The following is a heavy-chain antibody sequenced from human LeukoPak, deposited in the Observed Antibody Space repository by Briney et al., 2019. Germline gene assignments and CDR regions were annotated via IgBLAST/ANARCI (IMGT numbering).Heavy chain of an antibody. V-gene: IGHV3-23*01. J-gene: IGHJ4*02. CDR2: ISNSGGTT. Sequence: GGSLRLSCAASGFTFSSYAMSWVRQAPGRGLEWVSTISNSGGTTYYADSVKRRFTISRDDSENTLYLQMNSLRAEDTAVYYCTKATGYLLWGQGTLVTVSS. D-gene: IGHD1-14*01. CDR1: GFTFSSYA. CDR3: TKATGYLL.